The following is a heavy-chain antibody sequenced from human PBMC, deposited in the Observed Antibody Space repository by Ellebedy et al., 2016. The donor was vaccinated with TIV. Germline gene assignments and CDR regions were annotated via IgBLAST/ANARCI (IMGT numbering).Heavy chain of an antibody. CDR3: ARTIKGQTHSGDYEILDL. Sequence: GESLKISCAVSGFVVRGNYMSWVRQAPGKGLEWVSVIYDDDDTYYADSVKGRFTISRDNSKNTLNLQMNSLRADDTAVYYCARTIKGQTHSGDYEILDLWGQGILVTVSS. D-gene: IGHD4-17*01. CDR1: GFVVRGNY. V-gene: IGHV3-53*01. J-gene: IGHJ5*02. CDR2: IYDDDDT.